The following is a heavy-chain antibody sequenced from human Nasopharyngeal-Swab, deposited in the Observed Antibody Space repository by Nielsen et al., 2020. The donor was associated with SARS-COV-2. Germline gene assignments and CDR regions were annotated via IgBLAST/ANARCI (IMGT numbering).Heavy chain of an antibody. D-gene: IGHD3-3*01. CDR1: GFIFSASA. CDR3: ARDGLDYDFWSAYFMDV. V-gene: IGHV3-73*01. CDR2: IGDKDHNYAT. Sequence: GESLKISCAASGFIFSASAMHWVRQASGKGLEWLGRIGDKDHNYATTYGASVKGRFTISRDDSKNTVFLQMNSLRAEDTAVYYCARDGLDYDFWSAYFMDVWGQGTTVTVSS. J-gene: IGHJ6*02.